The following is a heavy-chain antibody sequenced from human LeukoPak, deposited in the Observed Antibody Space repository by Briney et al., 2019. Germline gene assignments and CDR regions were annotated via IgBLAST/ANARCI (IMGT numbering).Heavy chain of an antibody. CDR3: AKDHGRDYYGSGRYDY. Sequence: GGSLRLSCVASGFKFSTYGMHWVRQAPDKGLEWVALVSYGGDIEYYADSVKGRFTISRDNSKNTLYLQMNSLRAEDTAVYYCAKDHGRDYYGSGRYDYWGQGTLVTVSS. CDR1: GFKFSTYG. D-gene: IGHD3-10*01. J-gene: IGHJ4*02. CDR2: VSYGGDIE. V-gene: IGHV3-30*18.